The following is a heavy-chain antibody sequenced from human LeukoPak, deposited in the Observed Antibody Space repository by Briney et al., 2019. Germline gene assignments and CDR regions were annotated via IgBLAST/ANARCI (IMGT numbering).Heavy chain of an antibody. Sequence: SETLSLTCTVSGGSISSYYWSWIRQPPGKGLEWIGHIYYSGSTNYNPSLKSRVTISVDTSKNQFSLKLSSVTAADTAVYYCARDGAMVRGVPNWFDPWGQGTLVTVSS. J-gene: IGHJ5*02. CDR1: GGSISSYY. V-gene: IGHV4-59*01. D-gene: IGHD3-10*01. CDR3: ARDGAMVRGVPNWFDP. CDR2: IYYSGST.